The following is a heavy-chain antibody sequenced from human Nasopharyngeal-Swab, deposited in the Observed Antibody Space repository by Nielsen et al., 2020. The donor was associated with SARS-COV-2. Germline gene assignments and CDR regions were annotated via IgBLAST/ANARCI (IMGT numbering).Heavy chain of an antibody. D-gene: IGHD5-12*01. J-gene: IGHJ6*02. V-gene: IGHV3-23*01. CDR2: LIGCDDRT. CDR3: AKDRDSGDDSGEYYHYYGMDV. CDR1: GFTFSSYA. Sequence: GESLKISCAASGFTFSSYAMNWVRQAPGRGLEWVSALIGCDDRTKSADSVKGRFTISRDNSKNTLDLQMNSLRAEDTAIYYCAKDRDSGDDSGEYYHYYGMDVWGQGTTVTVSS.